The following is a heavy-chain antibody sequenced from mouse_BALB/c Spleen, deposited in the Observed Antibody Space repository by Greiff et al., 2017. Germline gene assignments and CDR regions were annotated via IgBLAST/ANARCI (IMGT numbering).Heavy chain of an antibody. D-gene: IGHD2-1*01. J-gene: IGHJ4*01. CDR3: ARGAYGNYPYYYAMDY. CDR1: GFTFSSYA. CDR2: ISSGGST. V-gene: IGHV5-6-5*01. Sequence: EVQVVESGGGLVKPGGSLKLSCAASGFTFSSYAMSWVRQTPEKRLEWVASISSGGSTYYPDSVKGRFTISRDNARNILYLQMSSLRSEDTAMYYCARGAYGNYPYYYAMDYWGQGTSVTVSS.